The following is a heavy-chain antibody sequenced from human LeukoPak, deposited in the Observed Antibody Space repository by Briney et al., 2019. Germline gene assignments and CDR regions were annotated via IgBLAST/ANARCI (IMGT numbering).Heavy chain of an antibody. V-gene: IGHV1-18*01. CDR1: GYTFTSYG. Sequence: ASVKVSCKASGYTFTSYGISWVRQAPGQGLEWMGWISAYNGNTNYAQKLQGRVTMTTDTSTSTAYMELSRLRSDDTAVYYCARVRVGATKGAFDIWGQGTMVTVSS. CDR3: ARVRVGATKGAFDI. CDR2: ISAYNGNT. D-gene: IGHD1-26*01. J-gene: IGHJ3*02.